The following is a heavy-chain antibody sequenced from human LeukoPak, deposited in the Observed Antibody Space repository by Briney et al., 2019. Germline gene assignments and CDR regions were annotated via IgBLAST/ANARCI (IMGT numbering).Heavy chain of an antibody. V-gene: IGHV3-7*04. D-gene: IGHD5-24*01. CDR1: GFAFGTYA. Sequence: GGSLRLSCSASGFAFGTYAMSWVRQAPGKGLEWVANIKQDGSKKSYVDSVKGRFTISRDNAKNSLYLQMNSLRAEDTAIYYCTRVGYIDEGIDYWGQGTLVTVSS. J-gene: IGHJ4*02. CDR2: IKQDGSKK. CDR3: TRVGYIDEGIDY.